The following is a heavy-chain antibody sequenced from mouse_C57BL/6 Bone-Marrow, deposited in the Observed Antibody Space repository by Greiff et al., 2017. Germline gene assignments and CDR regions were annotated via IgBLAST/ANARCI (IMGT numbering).Heavy chain of an antibody. CDR2: IDPETGGT. D-gene: IGHD6-5*01. Sequence: QVQLQQSGAELVRPGASVTLSCKASGYTFTDYEMHWVKQTPVHGLEWIGAIDPETGGTAYNQKFKGKAILTADKSSSTAYMELRSLTSEYSAVYYYTRCSYAPEAMDYWGQGTSVTVSS. CDR3: TRCSYAPEAMDY. V-gene: IGHV1-15*01. J-gene: IGHJ4*01. CDR1: GYTFTDYE.